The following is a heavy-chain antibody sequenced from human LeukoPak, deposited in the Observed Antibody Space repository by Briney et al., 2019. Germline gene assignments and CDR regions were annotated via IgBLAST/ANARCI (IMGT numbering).Heavy chain of an antibody. D-gene: IGHD3-3*01. CDR2: ISHSGNS. Sequence: KPSETLSLTCAVYGGSFRGFYWSWIRQPPGKGLEWIGEISHSGNSNYNPSLKSRVTISIDTSKNQFSLKLTSVTAADTAVYYCARHQGVVDLWGRGSLVTVSS. CDR3: ARHQGVVDL. CDR1: GGSFRGFY. V-gene: IGHV4-34*01. J-gene: IGHJ2*01.